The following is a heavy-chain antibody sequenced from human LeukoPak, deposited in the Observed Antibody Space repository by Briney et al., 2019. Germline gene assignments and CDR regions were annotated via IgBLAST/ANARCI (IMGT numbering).Heavy chain of an antibody. CDR2: MSSDGGTT. CDR3: ARGGSLSAYDS. J-gene: IGHJ4*02. CDR1: GFTFTNYA. D-gene: IGHD2/OR15-2a*01. V-gene: IGHV3-64*01. Sequence: GGTLRLSCAASGFTFTNYAMHWVRRAPGKGLEYVSAMSSDGGTTYYANSVKGRFTMSRDTSKNTLYLQMGSLRAEDGAVYYCARGGSLSAYDSWGQGTLVTVS.